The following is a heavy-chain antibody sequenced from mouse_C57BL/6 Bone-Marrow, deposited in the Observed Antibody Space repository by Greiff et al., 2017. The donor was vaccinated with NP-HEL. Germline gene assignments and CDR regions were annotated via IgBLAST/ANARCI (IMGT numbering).Heavy chain of an antibody. D-gene: IGHD1-1*01. V-gene: IGHV1-82*01. J-gene: IGHJ4*01. CDR2: IYPGDGDT. CDR1: GYAFSSSW. Sequence: VQVVESGPELVKPGASVKISCKASGYAFSSSWMNWVKQRPGKGLEWIGRIYPGDGDTNYNEKFKSKATLTVDKSSSTAYMQLSSLTSEDSAVYYCAKLITTVVATKDAMDYWGQGTSVTVSS. CDR3: AKLITTVVATKDAMDY.